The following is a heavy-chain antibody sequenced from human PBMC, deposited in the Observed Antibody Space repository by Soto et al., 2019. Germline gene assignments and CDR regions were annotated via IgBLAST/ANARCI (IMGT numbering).Heavy chain of an antibody. CDR2: IIPIFGTA. V-gene: IGHV1-69*13. D-gene: IGHD3-22*01. CDR3: ARGYDSSLLYFDY. CDR1: GGTFSSYA. Sequence: SVKVSCKASGGTFSSYAISWVRQAPGQGLEWMGGIIPIFGTANYAQKFQGGVTITADESTSTAYMELSSLRSEDMAVYYCARGYDSSLLYFDYWGQGTLVTVS. J-gene: IGHJ4*02.